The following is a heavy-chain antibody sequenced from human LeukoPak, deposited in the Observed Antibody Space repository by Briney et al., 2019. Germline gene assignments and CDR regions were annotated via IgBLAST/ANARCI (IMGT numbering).Heavy chain of an antibody. CDR2: INHSGST. V-gene: IGHV4-34*01. Sequence: PSETLSLTCAVYGGSFSGYYWSWIRQPPGKGLGWIGEINHSGSTNYNPSLKSRVTISVDTSKNQFSLKLSSVTAADTAVYYCARGTYDSSGYYVDYWGQGTLVTVSS. CDR1: GGSFSGYY. CDR3: ARGTYDSSGYYVDY. J-gene: IGHJ4*02. D-gene: IGHD3-22*01.